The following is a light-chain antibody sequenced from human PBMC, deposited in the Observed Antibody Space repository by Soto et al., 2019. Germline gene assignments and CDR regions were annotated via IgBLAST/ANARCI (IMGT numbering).Light chain of an antibody. CDR2: DDS. CDR3: QVWDFSSDRWV. Sequence: SYELTQPPSVSVAPGRTARIPCGGNNIGGTRVHWYQQKPDQAPVLVVYDDSDRPSGIPERFSGSNSGNTATLTISGVEATDEADFYCQVWDFSSDRWVFGGGTKLTVL. V-gene: IGLV3-21*02. CDR1: NIGGTR. J-gene: IGLJ3*02.